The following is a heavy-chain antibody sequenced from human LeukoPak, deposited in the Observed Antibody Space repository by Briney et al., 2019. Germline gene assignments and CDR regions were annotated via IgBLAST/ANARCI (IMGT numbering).Heavy chain of an antibody. D-gene: IGHD2-15*01. CDR2: IWYDGSNK. Sequence: GGSLRLSCAASGFTFSSYGMHWVRQAPGKGLEWVAVIWYDGSNKYYADSVMGRFTISRDNSKNTLYLQMNSLRAEDTAVYYCAKGTVKYCSGGTCYPFDQWGQGTLVTVSS. CDR1: GFTFSSYG. CDR3: AKGTVKYCSGGTCYPFDQ. J-gene: IGHJ4*02. V-gene: IGHV3-33*06.